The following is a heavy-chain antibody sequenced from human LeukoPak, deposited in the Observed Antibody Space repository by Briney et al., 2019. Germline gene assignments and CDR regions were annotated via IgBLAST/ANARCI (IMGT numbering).Heavy chain of an antibody. Sequence: PSETLSLTCTVSGGSISSSSYYWGWIRQPPGKGLEWIGEINHSGSTNYNPSLKSRVTISVDTSKNQFSLKLSSVTAADTAVYYCAGGGKQWLVGDDAFDIWGQGTMVTVSS. V-gene: IGHV4-39*07. D-gene: IGHD6-19*01. CDR3: AGGGKQWLVGDDAFDI. CDR1: GGSISSSSYY. J-gene: IGHJ3*02. CDR2: INHSGST.